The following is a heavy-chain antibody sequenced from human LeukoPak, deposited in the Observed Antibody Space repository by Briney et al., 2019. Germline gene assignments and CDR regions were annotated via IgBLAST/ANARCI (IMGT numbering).Heavy chain of an antibody. CDR3: ARARRFAAAGTTAFDI. Sequence: SETLSLTCTVSGGSVSSGDYYWSWIRQAPGKGLEWIGYIYYSGNTYYNPSLKSRLTISVDTSKNQFSLKLTSVTAADTAVYYCARARRFAAAGTTAFDIWGQGTMVTVSS. D-gene: IGHD6-13*01. CDR2: IYYSGNT. J-gene: IGHJ3*02. V-gene: IGHV4-30-4*08. CDR1: GGSVSSGDYY.